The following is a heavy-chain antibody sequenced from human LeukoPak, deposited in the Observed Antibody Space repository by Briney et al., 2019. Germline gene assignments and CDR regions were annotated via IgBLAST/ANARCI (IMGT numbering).Heavy chain of an antibody. CDR3: ARGSSGSKFDF. CDR1: GFTFSDYY. Sequence: GGSLRLSCAVSGFTFSDYYMNWIRQAPGKGLEWLSYISSSGSSTNHADPVKGRFTISRDNAKNSLYLQMNSLRDEDTAVYYCARGSSGSKFDFWGQGTLVTVSS. V-gene: IGHV3-11*06. J-gene: IGHJ4*02. D-gene: IGHD1-26*01. CDR2: ISSSGSST.